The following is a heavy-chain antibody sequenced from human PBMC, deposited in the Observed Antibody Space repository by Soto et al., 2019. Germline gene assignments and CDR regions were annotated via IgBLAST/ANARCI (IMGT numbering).Heavy chain of an antibody. Sequence: SETLSLTCTVSGGSISSSSYYWGWIRQPPGKGLEWIGSIYYSGSTYYNPSLKSRVTISVDTSKNQFSLKLTSVTAADTAVYYCARKSGGYTLMRWFDSWGQGTLVTVSS. CDR2: IYYSGST. V-gene: IGHV4-39*01. J-gene: IGHJ5*01. CDR1: GGSISSSSYY. D-gene: IGHD2-15*01. CDR3: ARKSGGYTLMRWFDS.